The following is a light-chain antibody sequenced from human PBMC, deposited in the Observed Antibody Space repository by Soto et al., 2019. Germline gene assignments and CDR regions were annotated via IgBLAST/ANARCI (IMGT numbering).Light chain of an antibody. CDR3: QTWGTGTVV. Sequence: QSVLTQSPSASASLGASVKLTCTLSSGHSTYAIAWHQQQPEKGPRFLMKVNSDGSHTKGAGIPDRFSGSSSGAARYLTISSLQSEDEADYYCQTWGTGTVVFGGGTKLTVL. CDR2: VNSDGSH. V-gene: IGLV4-69*01. CDR1: SGHSTYA. J-gene: IGLJ2*01.